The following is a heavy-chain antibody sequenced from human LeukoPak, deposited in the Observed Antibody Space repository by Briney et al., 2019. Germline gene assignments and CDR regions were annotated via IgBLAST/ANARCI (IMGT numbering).Heavy chain of an antibody. CDR2: IYNSGTKI. D-gene: IGHD6-19*01. CDR1: GITFSTYS. CDR3: AKDIVPVSGWDLDY. J-gene: IGHJ4*02. Sequence: GGSLRLSCVASGITFSTYSMTWVRQRPGKGLEWVASIYNSGTKIFYADSVKGRFTISRDNSNNVLFLQMDSLRAEDSAIYYCAKDIVPVSGWDLDYWGRGTLVTVSS. V-gene: IGHV3-23*05.